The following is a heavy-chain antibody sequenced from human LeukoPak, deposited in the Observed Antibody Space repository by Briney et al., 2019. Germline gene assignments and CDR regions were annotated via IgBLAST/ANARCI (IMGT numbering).Heavy chain of an antibody. Sequence: PGRSLRLSCAASGFTFSRYAMSWVRQAPGKGLESVSVISGSGGSTYYADSVKGRFTISRDNSKNTLFLQMNSLRAEDTAVYYCAKGPRQQLVTRFDYWGQGTLVTVSS. J-gene: IGHJ4*02. CDR2: ISGSGGST. D-gene: IGHD6-13*01. CDR3: AKGPRQQLVTRFDY. V-gene: IGHV3-23*01. CDR1: GFTFSRYA.